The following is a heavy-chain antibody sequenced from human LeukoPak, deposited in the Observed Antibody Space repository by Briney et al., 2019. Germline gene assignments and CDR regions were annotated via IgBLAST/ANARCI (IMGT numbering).Heavy chain of an antibody. CDR2: IIPILGIA. CDR1: GGTFSSYA. Sequence: SVKVSCKASGGTFSSYAISWVRQAPGQGLEWMGRIIPILGIANYAQKFQGRVTITADKSTSTAYMELSSLRSEDTAVYYCARSDSRWWNNLFGPLGQGTLGNVS. CDR3: ARSDSRWWNNLFGP. D-gene: IGHD6-13*01. V-gene: IGHV1-69*04. J-gene: IGHJ5*02.